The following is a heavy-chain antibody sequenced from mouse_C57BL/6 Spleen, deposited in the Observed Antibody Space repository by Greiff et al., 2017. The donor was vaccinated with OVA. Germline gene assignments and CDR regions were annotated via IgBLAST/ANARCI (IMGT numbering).Heavy chain of an antibody. CDR3: ARQELPYYAMDY. CDR2: IWSDGST. D-gene: IGHD1-1*01. Sequence: VKLMESGPGLVAPSQSLSITCTVSGFSLTSSGVHWVRQPPGKGLEWLVVIWSDGSTTYNSALKSRLSISKDNSKSQVFLKMNSLQTDDSAMYYCARQELPYYAMDYWGQGTSVTVSS. V-gene: IGHV2-6-1*01. J-gene: IGHJ4*01. CDR1: GFSLTSSG.